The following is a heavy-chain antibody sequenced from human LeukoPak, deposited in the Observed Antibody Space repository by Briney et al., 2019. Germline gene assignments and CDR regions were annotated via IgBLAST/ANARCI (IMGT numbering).Heavy chain of an antibody. CDR2: TYYRSKWYN. D-gene: IGHD5-12*01. J-gene: IGHJ5*02. CDR1: GYSVSSNSAA. V-gene: IGHV6-1*01. CDR3: ARDYSGYNNWFDP. Sequence: SQTLSLTCAISGYSVSSNSAAWHWIRQSPSRGLEWLGRTYYRSKWYNHYAVSVKSRITINPDTSKNQFSLQLNSVTPEDTAVYYCARDYSGYNNWFDPWGQGTLVTVSS.